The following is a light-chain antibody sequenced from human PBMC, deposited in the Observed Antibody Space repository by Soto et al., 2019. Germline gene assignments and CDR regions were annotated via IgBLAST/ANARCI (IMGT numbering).Light chain of an antibody. CDR3: QSYDSSLSGVV. V-gene: IGLV1-40*01. CDR2: GNS. Sequence: QSVLTQPPSVSGAPGQRVTIFCTGSSSNIGAGYDVQWYQQFPGTAPKVLIYGNSNRPSGVPDRFSGSKSGTSASLAITGLQAEDEADYYCQSYDSSLSGVVFGGGTKLTVL. CDR1: SSNIGAGYD. J-gene: IGLJ2*01.